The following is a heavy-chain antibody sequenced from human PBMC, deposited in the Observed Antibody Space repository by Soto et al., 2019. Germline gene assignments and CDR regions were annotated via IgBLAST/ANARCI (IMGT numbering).Heavy chain of an antibody. V-gene: IGHV4-31*03. CDR2: IYYSGST. CDR3: ARDAGNYGGPGAFDY. D-gene: IGHD4-17*01. CDR1: GGSVSSGAYY. J-gene: IGHJ4*02. Sequence: QVQLQESGPGLVKPSQTLSLTCTVSGGSVSSGAYYWNWIRQHPGKGLEWIGHIYYSGSTYYNPSLKSRVTISVDTSKNQFSLNLRSVTAADTAVYYCARDAGNYGGPGAFDYWGRGTLVTVSS.